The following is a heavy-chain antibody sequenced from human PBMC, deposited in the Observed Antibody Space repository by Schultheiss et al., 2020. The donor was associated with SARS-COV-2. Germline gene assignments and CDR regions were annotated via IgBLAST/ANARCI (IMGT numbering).Heavy chain of an antibody. J-gene: IGHJ6*02. D-gene: IGHD3-10*01. Sequence: GESLKISCAVSGFTFSTYAMHWVRQAPGKGLEWVAVISYDGSNKYYADSVKARFTISRDNAKNSLYLQMNSLRAEDTAVYYCARGRTGGYGMDVWGQGTTVTVSS. CDR1: GFTFSTYA. CDR2: ISYDGSNK. CDR3: ARGRTGGYGMDV. V-gene: IGHV3-30*07.